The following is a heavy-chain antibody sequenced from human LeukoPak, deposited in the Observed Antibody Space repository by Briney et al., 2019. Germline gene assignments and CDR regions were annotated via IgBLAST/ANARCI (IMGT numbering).Heavy chain of an antibody. CDR3: ARVGETGTVPMELDL. CDR2: MSFDGSFE. CDR1: GFPFADYS. Sequence: PGGSLRLSCVASGFPFADYSLHWVRQAPGKGLEWVALMSFDGSFENFADSVKGRFTISRDTARNTLYLHMGSLGVEDSAVYYCARVGETGTVPMELDLWGQGALVTVSS. D-gene: IGHD5-24*01. V-gene: IGHV3-30*04. J-gene: IGHJ5*02.